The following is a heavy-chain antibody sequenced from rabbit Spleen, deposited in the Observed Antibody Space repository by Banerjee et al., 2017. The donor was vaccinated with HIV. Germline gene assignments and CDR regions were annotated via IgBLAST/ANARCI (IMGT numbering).Heavy chain of an antibody. Sequence: QEQLVESGGGLVQPGGSLTLSCKASGFDFTSYYMSWVRQAPGKGLEWIGYIDPVFGITYYANWVNGRFSISRENAQNTVFLQMTSLTAADTATYFCARDGAGGSYFALWGPGTLVTVS. J-gene: IGHJ6*01. V-gene: IGHV1S47*01. CDR1: GFDFTSYY. CDR2: IDPVFGIT. D-gene: IGHD8-1*01. CDR3: ARDGAGGSYFAL.